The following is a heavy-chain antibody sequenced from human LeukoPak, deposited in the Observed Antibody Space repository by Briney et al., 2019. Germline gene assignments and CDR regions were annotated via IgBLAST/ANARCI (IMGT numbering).Heavy chain of an antibody. CDR1: GFTFSSYW. V-gene: IGHV3-74*01. Sequence: GGPLRLFCAASGFTFSSYWMHWVRQAPGKGLVWVSRINSDGSSTSYADSVKGRFTISRDNAKNTLYLQMNSLRAEDTAVYYCARGDIVVVPAAISYMDVWGKGTTVTVSS. D-gene: IGHD2-2*01. J-gene: IGHJ6*03. CDR3: ARGDIVVVPAAISYMDV. CDR2: INSDGSST.